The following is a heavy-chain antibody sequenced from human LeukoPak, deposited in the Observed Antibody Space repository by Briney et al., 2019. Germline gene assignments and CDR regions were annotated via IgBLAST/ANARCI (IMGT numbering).Heavy chain of an antibody. Sequence: SETLSLTCTVSGGSISSGDYYWSWIRQPPGKGLEWIGYIYYSGSTNYNPSLKSRVTISVDTSKNQFSLKLSSVTAADTAVYYCARSKNCSGGSCYPYYFDYWGQGTLVTVSS. J-gene: IGHJ4*02. D-gene: IGHD2-15*01. CDR2: IYYSGST. V-gene: IGHV4-30-4*01. CDR1: GGSISSGDYY. CDR3: ARSKNCSGGSCYPYYFDY.